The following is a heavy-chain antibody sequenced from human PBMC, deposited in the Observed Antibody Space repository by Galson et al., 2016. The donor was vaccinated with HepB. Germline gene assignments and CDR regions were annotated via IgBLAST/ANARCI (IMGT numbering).Heavy chain of an antibody. V-gene: IGHV3-66*02. J-gene: IGHJ4*02. D-gene: IGHD4-17*01. CDR2: IYSGGTT. Sequence: SLRLSCAASGFTVSSNYMPWVRQAPGKGLEWVSVIYSGGTTYYSDSVKGRFTISRDNSKNTLFLQMNTLRAGDTAVDYCARGVYGDHGWFDYWGQGTLVTVSS. CDR1: GFTVSSNY. CDR3: ARGVYGDHGWFDY.